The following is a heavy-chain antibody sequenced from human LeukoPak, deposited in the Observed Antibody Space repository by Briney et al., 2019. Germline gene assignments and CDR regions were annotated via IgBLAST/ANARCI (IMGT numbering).Heavy chain of an antibody. D-gene: IGHD6-13*01. CDR3: ARDFIPQQLDNDAFDI. CDR2: IIPIFGTA. J-gene: IGHJ3*02. V-gene: IGHV1-69*13. Sequence: SVKVSCKASGGTFSSYAISWVRQAPGQGLEWMGGIIPIFGTANYAQKFQGRVTITADESTSTAYMELSSLRSEDTAVYYCARDFIPQQLDNDAFDIWGKGQWSPSLQ. CDR1: GGTFSSYA.